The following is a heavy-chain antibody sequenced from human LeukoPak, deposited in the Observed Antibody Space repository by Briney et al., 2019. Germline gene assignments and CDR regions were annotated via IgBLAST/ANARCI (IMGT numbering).Heavy chain of an antibody. V-gene: IGHV1-69*05. D-gene: IGHD5-24*01. CDR1: GGTFSSYA. J-gene: IGHJ4*02. CDR3: AHRDGYNIDY. Sequence: APVKVSCKASGGTFSSYAISWVRQAPGQGLEWMGGIIPIFGTANYAQKFQGRVTITTDESTSTAYMELSSLRSEDTAVYYCAHRDGYNIDYWGQGTLVTVSS. CDR2: IIPIFGTA.